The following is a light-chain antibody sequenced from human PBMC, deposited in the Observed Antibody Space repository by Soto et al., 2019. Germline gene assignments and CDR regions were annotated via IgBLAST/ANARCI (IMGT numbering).Light chain of an antibody. J-gene: IGLJ2*01. V-gene: IGLV2-23*02. CDR3: CSNVGVYSFI. CDR2: EVS. CDR1: SSDIGKYNL. Sequence: QSALTQPASVSGSPGQSITISCTGSSSDIGKYNLVSWYQQHSGSAPQLMLYEVSGRPSGVPTRFSGSKSGNTASLTISGLQPEDEADYYCCSNVGVYSFIFGGGTKVTVL.